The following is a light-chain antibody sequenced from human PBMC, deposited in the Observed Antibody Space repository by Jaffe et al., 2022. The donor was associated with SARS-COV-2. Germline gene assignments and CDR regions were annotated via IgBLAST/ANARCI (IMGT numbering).Light chain of an antibody. J-gene: IGKJ2*01. CDR2: DTS. Sequence: EIVLTQSPATLSLSPGERATLSCRASQSVGTYLAWYQQKPGQAPRLLIYDTSNRATGIPARFSGSGSETDFTLTINSLAPEDFAVYYCQQRSNLPRTFGQGTKLEIK. CDR1: QSVGTY. V-gene: IGKV3-11*01. CDR3: QQRSNLPRT.